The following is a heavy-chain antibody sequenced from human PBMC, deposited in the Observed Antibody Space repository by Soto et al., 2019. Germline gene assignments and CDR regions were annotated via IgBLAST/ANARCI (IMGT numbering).Heavy chain of an antibody. D-gene: IGHD2-15*01. CDR2: INYRGTT. CDR1: GGSINSGDSY. Sequence: QVQLQESGPGLVRPSQTLSLTCTVSGGSINSGDSYWNWIRQNPEKGLEWIGYINYRGTTFYNPSLKSRSIISADTSEKQFSLKLNSVTAADTAVYYCVREAPGVAPYWGQGTLVTVSS. CDR3: VREAPGVAPY. V-gene: IGHV4-31*03. J-gene: IGHJ4*01.